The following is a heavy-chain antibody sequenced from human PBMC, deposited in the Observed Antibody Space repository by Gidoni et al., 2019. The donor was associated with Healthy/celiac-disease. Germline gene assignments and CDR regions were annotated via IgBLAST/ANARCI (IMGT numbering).Heavy chain of an antibody. CDR1: GYTFTSYG. CDR3: ARLYGDYVRNYYYGMDV. J-gene: IGHJ6*02. Sequence: QVQLVQSGAEVKKPGASVKVSCKASGYTFTSYGISWVRPAPGQGLEWMGWISAYNGNTNYAQKLQGRVTMTTDTSTSTAYMELRSLRSDDTAVYYCARLYGDYVRNYYYGMDVWGQGTTVTVSS. CDR2: ISAYNGNT. V-gene: IGHV1-18*04. D-gene: IGHD4-17*01.